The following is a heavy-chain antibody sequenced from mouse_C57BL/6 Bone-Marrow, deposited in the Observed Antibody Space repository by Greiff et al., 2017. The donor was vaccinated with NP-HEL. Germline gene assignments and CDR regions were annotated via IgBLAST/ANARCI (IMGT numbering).Heavy chain of an antibody. CDR1: GYTFTSYW. Sequence: QVQLQQSGAELAKPGASVKLSCKASGYTFTSYWMHWVKQRPGQGLGWIGYINPSSGYTKYNQKFKDKATLTADKSSSTAYMQLSSLTYEDSAVYYCARGTLATVVAFDYWGQGTTLTVSS. J-gene: IGHJ2*01. D-gene: IGHD1-1*01. CDR3: ARGTLATVVAFDY. CDR2: INPSSGYT. V-gene: IGHV1-7*01.